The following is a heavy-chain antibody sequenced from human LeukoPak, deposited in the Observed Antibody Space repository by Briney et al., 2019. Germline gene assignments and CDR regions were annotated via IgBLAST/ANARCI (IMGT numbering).Heavy chain of an antibody. J-gene: IGHJ4*02. CDR1: DYTFIADG. CDR3: ARYSYGFGTFDY. Sequence: ASVKVSCKASDYTFIADGISWVRQAPGQGLEWMGWISSYNGNTNYAQKFQGRVTMTTDTSISTAYMELSRPRSDDTAVYYCARYSYGFGTFDYWGQGTLVTVSS. CDR2: ISSYNGNT. D-gene: IGHD5-18*01. V-gene: IGHV1-18*01.